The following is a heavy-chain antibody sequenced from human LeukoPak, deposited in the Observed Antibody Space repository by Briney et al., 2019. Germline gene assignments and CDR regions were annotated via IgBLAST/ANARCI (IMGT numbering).Heavy chain of an antibody. CDR1: GGTFSSYA. Sequence: AVKVSCKASGGTFSSYAISWVRQAPGQGLECMGGIIPIFGTANYAQKFQGRVTITADESTSTAYMELSSLRSEDTTVYYCAMAYCASGGSCSTDAFDNWGQGTMVTVSS. CDR2: IIPIFGTA. J-gene: IGHJ3*02. CDR3: AMAYCASGGSCSTDAFDN. D-gene: IGHD2-15*01. V-gene: IGHV1-69*13.